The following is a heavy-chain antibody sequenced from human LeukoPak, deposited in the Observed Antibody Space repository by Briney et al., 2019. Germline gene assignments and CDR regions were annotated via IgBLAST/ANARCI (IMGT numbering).Heavy chain of an antibody. D-gene: IGHD4-11*01. Sequence: GGSLRLSCAASGFTFNSYAMSWVRQAPGKGLEWVSYISSSGGGIYYAHSVRGRFTISRDNAKNSLYLEMNSLRAEDTAIYYCARDRGSRSNSPYYFDYWGQGTLVTVSS. CDR2: ISSSGGGI. J-gene: IGHJ4*02. V-gene: IGHV3-48*03. CDR1: GFTFNSYA. CDR3: ARDRGSRSNSPYYFDY.